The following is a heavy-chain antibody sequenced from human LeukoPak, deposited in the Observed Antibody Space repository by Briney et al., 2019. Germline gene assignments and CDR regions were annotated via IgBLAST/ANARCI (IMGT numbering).Heavy chain of an antibody. J-gene: IGHJ4*02. CDR1: GGTFSSYA. CDR2: IIPIFGTA. CDR3: ARGRDSSGYYLYFDY. Sequence: SVKVSCKASGGTFSSYAISWVRQAPGQGLEWMGGIIPIFGTANYAQKFQGRVTITTDESTSTAYMELSSLRSEDTAVYYCARGRDSSGYYLYFDYWGQGTLATVSS. D-gene: IGHD3-22*01. V-gene: IGHV1-69*05.